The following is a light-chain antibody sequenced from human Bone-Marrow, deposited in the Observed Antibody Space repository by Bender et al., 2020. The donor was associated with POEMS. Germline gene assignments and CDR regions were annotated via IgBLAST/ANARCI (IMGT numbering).Light chain of an antibody. CDR2: GVT. CDR1: SSDVGGLDY. J-gene: IGLJ2*01. CDR3: SSLAGSSIV. Sequence: QSALTQPPSASGSPGQSITISCTRTSSDVGGLDYVSWYQQHPGKAPRLLIYGVTSRPSDVPDRFSGSKSGNTASLTVSGLQAEDEADYYCSSLAGSSIVFGGGTKLTIL. V-gene: IGLV2-8*01.